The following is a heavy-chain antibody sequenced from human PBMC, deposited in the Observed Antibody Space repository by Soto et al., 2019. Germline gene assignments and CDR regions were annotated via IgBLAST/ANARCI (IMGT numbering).Heavy chain of an antibody. CDR3: AKSPAMVTYYYYYGMDV. J-gene: IGHJ6*02. CDR2: ICYDGSNK. Sequence: GGSLRLSCAASGFTFSSYGMHWVREAPGKGLEWVAVICYDGSNKYYADSVKGRFTISRDNSKNTLYLQMNSLRAEDTAVYYCAKSPAMVTYYYYYGMDVWGQGTTVTVSS. CDR1: GFTFSSYG. D-gene: IGHD5-18*01. V-gene: IGHV3-33*06.